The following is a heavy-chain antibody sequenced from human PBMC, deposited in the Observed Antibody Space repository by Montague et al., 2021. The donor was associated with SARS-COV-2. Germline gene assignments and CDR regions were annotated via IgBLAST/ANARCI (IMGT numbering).Heavy chain of an antibody. CDR1: GGSISSYY. CDR3: ARDRIVYDYVGGSSRAYGMDV. V-gene: IGHV4-4*07. D-gene: IGHD3-16*02. CDR2: VYTSGST. J-gene: IGHJ6*02. Sequence: SETLSLTCTVSGGSISSYYWSWIRQPAGKGLEWIGRVYTSGSTNYNPSLKSRVTMSEDTSKNQFSLRLSSVTAADTAVYYCARDRIVYDYVGGSSRAYGMDVWGQGTMVTVSS.